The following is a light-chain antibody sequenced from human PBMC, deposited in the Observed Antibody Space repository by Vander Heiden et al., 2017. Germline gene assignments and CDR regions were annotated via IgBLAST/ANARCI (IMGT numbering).Light chain of an antibody. J-gene: IGKJ1*01. Sequence: DIQMTQSPSSLSASVGDRVTITCRASQSISTYLNWYQQKPGKAPKLLIYAASILQSGVPSRFSGSGSGTDFTLTISSLQPEDSATYYCQQSYSTPWTFGQGTQVEIK. CDR2: AAS. V-gene: IGKV1-39*01. CDR1: QSISTY. CDR3: QQSYSTPWT.